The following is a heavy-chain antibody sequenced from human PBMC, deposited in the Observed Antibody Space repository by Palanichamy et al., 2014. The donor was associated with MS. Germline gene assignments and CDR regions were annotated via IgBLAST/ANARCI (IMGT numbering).Heavy chain of an antibody. J-gene: IGHJ5*02. CDR3: AGYYDIVRGLNP. CDR1: GASISTYF. D-gene: IGHD3-9*01. CDR2: VYYTGTT. Sequence: VQLQESGPGLVQPSETLSLTCSVSGASISTYFWSWIRQPPGKELEYIGFVYYTGTTNSNPSLKSRVSMSIDSSKNQFSLRLSSMTAADTAIYYCAGYYDIVRGLNPWGQGILVTVSS. V-gene: IGHV4-59*01.